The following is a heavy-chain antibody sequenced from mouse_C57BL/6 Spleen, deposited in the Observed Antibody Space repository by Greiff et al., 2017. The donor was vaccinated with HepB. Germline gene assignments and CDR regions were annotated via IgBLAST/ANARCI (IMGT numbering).Heavy chain of an antibody. CDR2: ISDGGSYT. J-gene: IGHJ1*03. V-gene: IGHV5-4*01. D-gene: IGHD4-1*01. CDR1: GFTFSSYA. Sequence: DVMLVESGGGLVKPGGSLKLSCAASGFTFSSYAMSWVRQTPEKRLEWVATISDGGSYTYYPDNVKGRFTISRDNAKNNLYLQMSHLKSEDTAMYYCARDSGTWYFDVWGTGTTVTVSS. CDR3: ARDSGTWYFDV.